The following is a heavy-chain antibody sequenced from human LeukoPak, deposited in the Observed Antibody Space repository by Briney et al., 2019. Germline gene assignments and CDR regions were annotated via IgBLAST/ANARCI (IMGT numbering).Heavy chain of an antibody. Sequence: PGGSLRLSCAASGFAFSSSWMHWVRQAPGKGLEWVGRSGNKADSYTAEYAASVKGRFTISRDDSKNSLYLQMNTLTTEDTAVYHCTRGYSGVSVYAFDVWGQGTMVTVSS. V-gene: IGHV3-72*01. J-gene: IGHJ3*01. CDR3: TRGYSGVSVYAFDV. CDR1: GFAFSSSW. CDR2: SGNKADSYTA. D-gene: IGHD1-26*01.